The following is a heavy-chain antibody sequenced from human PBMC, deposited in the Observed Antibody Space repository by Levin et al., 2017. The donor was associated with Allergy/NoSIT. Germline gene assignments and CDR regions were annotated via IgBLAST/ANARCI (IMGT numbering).Heavy chain of an antibody. D-gene: IGHD6-13*01. J-gene: IGHJ6*02. Sequence: SETLSLTCTVSGGSIDSTTYYWGWIRQTPGTGLEWIGCSYYSGATYYNPSLRSRVTISVDTSKNQFSLKLSSVTAADTAVYYCARRSPFGSSHMDVWGQGTTVTVSS. V-gene: IGHV4-39*01. CDR3: ARRSPFGSSHMDV. CDR1: GGSIDSTTYY. CDR2: SYYSGAT.